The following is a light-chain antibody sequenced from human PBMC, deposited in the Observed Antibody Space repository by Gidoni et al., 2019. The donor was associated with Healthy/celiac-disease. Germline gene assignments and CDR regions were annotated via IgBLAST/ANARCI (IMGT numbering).Light chain of an antibody. CDR1: QSISSY. CDR3: QQSYSTPQT. Sequence: DIQMTQSPSSLSASVGDRVTITCRASQSISSYLNWYQQKPGKAPKLLIYAASSLQSGVPSRFSGSGSGTDFTLTISSLQPEDFAPYYCQQSYSTPQTFXGXTKVEIK. V-gene: IGKV1-39*01. J-gene: IGKJ4*01. CDR2: AAS.